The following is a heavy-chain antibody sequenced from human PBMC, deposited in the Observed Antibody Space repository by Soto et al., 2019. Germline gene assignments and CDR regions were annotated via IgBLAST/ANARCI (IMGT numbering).Heavy chain of an antibody. CDR3: ARLSVDSYGMDV. CDR2: IYPCDSDI. Sequence: ESLKISFKGSGYSFTSHWIAWVRRMPGKGLEWMGIIYPCDSDIRNSPSFQGQVTISADKSISTAYLQWSSLKASDTAMYYCARLSVDSYGMDVWGQGTTVTVSS. CDR1: GYSFTSHW. D-gene: IGHD3-3*01. V-gene: IGHV5-51*01. J-gene: IGHJ6*02.